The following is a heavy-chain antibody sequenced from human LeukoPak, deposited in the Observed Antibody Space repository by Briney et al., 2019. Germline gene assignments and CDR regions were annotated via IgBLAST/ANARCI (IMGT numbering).Heavy chain of an antibody. CDR1: GYSISIGYY. CDR3: TRSWDYYYYYYMDV. CDR2: IYHSGST. J-gene: IGHJ6*03. D-gene: IGHD1-26*01. Sequence: SETLSLTCAVSGYSISIGYYWGWIRQPPGKGLEWIGSIYHSGSTYYNPSLKSRVTISVDTPKNQFSLKLSSVTAADTAVYYCTRSWDYYYYYYMDVWGKGTTVTVSS. V-gene: IGHV4-38-2*01.